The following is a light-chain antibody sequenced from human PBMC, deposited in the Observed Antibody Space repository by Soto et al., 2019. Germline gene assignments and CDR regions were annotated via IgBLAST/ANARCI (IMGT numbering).Light chain of an antibody. V-gene: IGKV1-39*01. CDR2: GAS. Sequence: DIPMTQSPSSLSASIGDTVTIACRASQNIDTYLHWFQQKPGKAPNLLIHGASGLQSGVPSRFSGSGSGTDFTLTISSLQPEDFATYYCQQSYGTLYSFGQGTKVEI. CDR3: QQSYGTLYS. CDR1: QNIDTY. J-gene: IGKJ2*03.